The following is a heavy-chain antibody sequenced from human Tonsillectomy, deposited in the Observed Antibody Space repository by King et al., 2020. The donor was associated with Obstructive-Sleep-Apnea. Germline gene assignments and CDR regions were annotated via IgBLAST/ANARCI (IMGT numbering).Heavy chain of an antibody. CDR1: GGSISSSSYY. CDR2: IYYSGST. CDR3: ARGDYYDSSGYSY. J-gene: IGHJ4*02. Sequence: QLQESGPGLVKPSETLSLTCTVSGGSISSSSYYWGWIRQPPGKGLEWIGTIYYSGSTYYNPSLKSRVTISVDTSKNQFSLKLSSVTAADTAVYYCARGDYYDSSGYSYWGQGTLVTVSS. V-gene: IGHV4-39*07. D-gene: IGHD3-22*01.